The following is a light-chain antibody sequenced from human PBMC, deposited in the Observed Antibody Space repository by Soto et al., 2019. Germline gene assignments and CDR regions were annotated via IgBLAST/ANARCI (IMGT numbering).Light chain of an antibody. Sequence: EIVLTQSPGTVSLSPGERATLSCRASQSVSSYLAWYQQKPGQAPRLLIYDASNRATGIPDRFSGSGSGTDFTLTISSLEPEDFAVYYCQQRSNWPPITFGQGTRLEI. CDR2: DAS. J-gene: IGKJ5*01. V-gene: IGKV3-11*01. CDR3: QQRSNWPPIT. CDR1: QSVSSY.